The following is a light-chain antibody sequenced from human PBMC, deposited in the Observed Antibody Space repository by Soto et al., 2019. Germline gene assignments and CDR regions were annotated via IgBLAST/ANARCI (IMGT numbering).Light chain of an antibody. J-gene: IGKJ4*01. CDR2: DAS. CDR1: QSVSYN. V-gene: IGKV3D-15*01. CDR3: QQYQSLT. Sequence: ETVMTQSPATLSVSPGDRATLSCSASQSVSYNLAWYQQKPGQAPRLLIYDASTRATGIPARFSGSASGTEFTLTISSLLSEDFAVYYCQQYQSLTFGGGTKVEIK.